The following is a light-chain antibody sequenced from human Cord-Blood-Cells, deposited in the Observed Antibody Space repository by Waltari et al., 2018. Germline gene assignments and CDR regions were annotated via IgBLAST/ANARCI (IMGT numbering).Light chain of an antibody. CDR1: QSVSSY. Sequence: EIVLTQSPATLSLCPGERATLSCRASQSVSSYLAWYQQNPGQAPRLRIYDASNRATGIPARFSGSGSGTDFTLTISSREPEDFAVYYCQRRSNWPPTFGGGTKVEIK. CDR2: DAS. V-gene: IGKV3-11*01. J-gene: IGKJ4*01. CDR3: QRRSNWPPT.